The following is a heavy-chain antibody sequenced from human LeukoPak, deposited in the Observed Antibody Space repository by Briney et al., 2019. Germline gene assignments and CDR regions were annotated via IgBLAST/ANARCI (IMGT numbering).Heavy chain of an antibody. CDR1: RFTFSSYD. D-gene: IGHD4-17*01. V-gene: IGHV3-23*01. J-gene: IGHJ4*02. CDR2: ISGSGGST. CDR3: AKDTDYGDYVYYFDY. Sequence: GGSLRLSCAASRFTFSSYDMHWVRQAPGKGLEWVSAISGSGGSTYYADSVKGRFTISRDNSKNTLYLQMNSLRAEDTAVYYCAKDTDYGDYVYYFDYWGQGTLVTVSS.